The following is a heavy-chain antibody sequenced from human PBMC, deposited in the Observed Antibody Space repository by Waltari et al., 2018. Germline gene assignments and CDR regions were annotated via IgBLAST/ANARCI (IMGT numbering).Heavy chain of an antibody. CDR2: TYYMSTWFN. V-gene: IGHV6-1*01. J-gene: IGHJ6*02. CDR3: ARDTFRYGPGEGYYYGMDV. Sequence: QVLLQQSGPGLVKPSQTLSLTCAISGDSVSNNTAAWNWIRQSPSRGLEWLGRTYYMSTWFNDYAVSVKGRITFNPDTSKIQFSLQLNSLTPDDTAVYYCARDTFRYGPGEGYYYGMDVWGQGTTVTVSS. CDR1: GDSVSNNTAA. D-gene: IGHD7-27*01.